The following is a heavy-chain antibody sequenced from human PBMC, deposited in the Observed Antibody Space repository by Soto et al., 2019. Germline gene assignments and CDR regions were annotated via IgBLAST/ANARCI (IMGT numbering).Heavy chain of an antibody. CDR1: GYIFTNYG. CDR3: ARDSYGNFDY. D-gene: IGHD3-10*01. Sequence: QVQLVQSGAEVKKPGASVKVSCKASGYIFTNYGFNWVRQAPGQGLEWMGWINTYNGNTHYAQKLHGRVTMTTDTSTTTAYMELRSLRSDDTAVYFCARDSYGNFDYWGQGTLVTVSS. CDR2: INTYNGNT. V-gene: IGHV1-18*01. J-gene: IGHJ4*02.